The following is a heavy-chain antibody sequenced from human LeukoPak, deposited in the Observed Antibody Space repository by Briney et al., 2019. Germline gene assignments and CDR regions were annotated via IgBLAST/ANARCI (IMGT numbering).Heavy chain of an antibody. CDR1: GVSISSFY. CDR2: TSYSGNT. D-gene: IGHD1-14*01. J-gene: IGHJ5*02. CDR3: TRAPRKAWFDP. V-gene: IGHV4-59*01. Sequence: SETLSLTCSVSGVSISSFYCSWIRQPPGKGLEWIGYTSYSGNTNYNPSLKSRVTMSVDTSRKQFSLRLTSVTAADTAVYYCTRAPRKAWFDPWGQGTLVTVSS.